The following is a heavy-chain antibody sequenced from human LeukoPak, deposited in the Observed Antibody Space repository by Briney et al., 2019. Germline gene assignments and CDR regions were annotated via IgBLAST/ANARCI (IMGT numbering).Heavy chain of an antibody. J-gene: IGHJ6*02. V-gene: IGHV4-61*02. D-gene: IGHD5-12*01. CDR2: IYTNGST. CDR1: GGSISSGSYY. CDR3: AREASGYDYGYYYYYGMDV. Sequence: PSQTLSLTCTVSGGSISSGSYYWSWIRQPAGRGLEWIGRIYTNGSTNYNPSLKSRVTISVDTSKNQFSLKLSSVTAADTAVYYCAREASGYDYGYYYYYGMDVWGQGTTVTVSS.